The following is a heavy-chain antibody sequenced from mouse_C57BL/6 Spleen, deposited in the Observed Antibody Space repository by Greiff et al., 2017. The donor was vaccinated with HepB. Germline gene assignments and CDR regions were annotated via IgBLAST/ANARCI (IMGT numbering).Heavy chain of an antibody. CDR2: IYPGDGDT. CDR3: ARITTDAMDY. J-gene: IGHJ4*01. Sequence: SGPELVKPGASVKISCKASGYAFSSSWMNWVKQRPGKGLEWIGRIYPGDGDTNYNGKFKGKATLTADKSSSTAYMQLSSLTSEDSAVYFCARITTDAMDYWGQGTSVTVSS. D-gene: IGHD1-1*01. V-gene: IGHV1-82*01. CDR1: GYAFSSSW.